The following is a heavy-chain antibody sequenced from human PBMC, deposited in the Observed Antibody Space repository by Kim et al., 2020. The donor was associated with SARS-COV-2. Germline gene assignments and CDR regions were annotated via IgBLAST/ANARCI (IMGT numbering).Heavy chain of an antibody. Sequence: TPSFQGQVTISADRSSSTAYLQWSSLKASDTAMYYCARHSSSSWYLDYWGQGTLVTVSS. V-gene: IGHV5-51*01. D-gene: IGHD6-13*01. J-gene: IGHJ4*02. CDR3: ARHSSSSWYLDY.